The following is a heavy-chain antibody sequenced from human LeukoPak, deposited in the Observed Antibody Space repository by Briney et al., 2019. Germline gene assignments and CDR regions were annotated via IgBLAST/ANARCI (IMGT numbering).Heavy chain of an antibody. Sequence: PSETLSLTCTVSGGSISSYYWSWIRQPPGKGLEWIGYIYYSGSTNYNPSLKSRVTISVDTYKNQFSLKLSSVTAADTAVYYCARDLRSYQLPTNWFDPWGQGTLVTVSS. CDR1: GGSISSYY. V-gene: IGHV4-59*01. CDR2: IYYSGST. D-gene: IGHD2-2*01. J-gene: IGHJ5*02. CDR3: ARDLRSYQLPTNWFDP.